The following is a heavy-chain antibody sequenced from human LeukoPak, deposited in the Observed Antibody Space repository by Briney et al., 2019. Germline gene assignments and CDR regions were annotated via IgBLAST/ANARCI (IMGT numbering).Heavy chain of an antibody. V-gene: IGHV1-2*06. Sequence: GASVKVSCKASGGTFSSYAISWVRQAPGQGLEWMGRINPNSGGTNYAQKFQGRVTMTRDTSISTAYMELSRLRSDDTAVYYCARDIFGGSGSAGSDYWGQGTLVTVSS. J-gene: IGHJ4*02. CDR1: GGTFSSYA. D-gene: IGHD1-26*01. CDR3: ARDIFGGSGSAGSDY. CDR2: INPNSGGT.